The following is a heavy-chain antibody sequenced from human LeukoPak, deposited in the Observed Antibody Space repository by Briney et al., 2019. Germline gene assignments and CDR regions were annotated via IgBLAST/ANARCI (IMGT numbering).Heavy chain of an antibody. V-gene: IGHV3-66*03. CDR2: IHPNGNT. CDR3: AKGIAAREGWFDP. D-gene: IGHD6-6*01. Sequence: GGSLRLSCAASGFTVRSNYMSWVRQAPGKGLEWVSLIHPNGNTYYADSVKGRFTISSDNSKNTLYLQMNSLRAEDTAVYYCAKGIAAREGWFDPWGQGTLVTVSS. CDR1: GFTVRSNY. J-gene: IGHJ5*02.